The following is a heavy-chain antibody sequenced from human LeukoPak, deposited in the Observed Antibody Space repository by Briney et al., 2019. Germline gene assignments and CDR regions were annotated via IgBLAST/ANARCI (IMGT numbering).Heavy chain of an antibody. D-gene: IGHD2-2*02. J-gene: IGHJ4*02. V-gene: IGHV1-69*05. CDR2: IIPIFGTT. Sequence: SVKVSFKASGGTFSSYAISWVRQAPGQGLEWMGGIIPIFGTTTFAQKFQGRVTIITDASTSTVYMELSSLRSEDTAVYYCARWAGLCTTNNCYNPFDYWGQGTLVTVSS. CDR1: GGTFSSYA. CDR3: ARWAGLCTTNNCYNPFDY.